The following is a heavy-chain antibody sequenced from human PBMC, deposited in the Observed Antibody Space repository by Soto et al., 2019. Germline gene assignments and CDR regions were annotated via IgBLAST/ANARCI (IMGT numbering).Heavy chain of an antibody. CDR2: ISYDGSNK. CDR3: ARETYYDFWSGPYYGMDV. D-gene: IGHD3-3*01. CDR1: GFPFSSYA. V-gene: IGHV3-30-3*01. Sequence: QVQLVESGGGVVQPGRSLRLSCAASGFPFSSYAMHWVRQAPGTGLEWVAVISYDGSNKYYADSVKGRFTISRDNSKNTLYLQMNSLRAEDTAVYYCARETYYDFWSGPYYGMDVWGQGTTVTVSS. J-gene: IGHJ6*02.